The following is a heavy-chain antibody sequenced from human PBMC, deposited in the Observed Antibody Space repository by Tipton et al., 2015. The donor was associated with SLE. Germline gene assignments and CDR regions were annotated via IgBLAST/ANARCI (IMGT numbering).Heavy chain of an antibody. CDR2: VYISGTS. CDR1: GGSIGNNQ. D-gene: IGHD3-10*01. J-gene: IGHJ6*03. V-gene: IGHV4-4*07. Sequence: TLPLTCTVSGGSIGNNQWSWIRQPAGRGLEWIGRVYISGTSRYNPSLKSRVTISVDTSKNQFSLKRSSVTAADTAVYYCARDPGRYYGSGSYSYYYYYMDVWGKGTTVTVSS. CDR3: ARDPGRYYGSGSYSYYYYYMDV.